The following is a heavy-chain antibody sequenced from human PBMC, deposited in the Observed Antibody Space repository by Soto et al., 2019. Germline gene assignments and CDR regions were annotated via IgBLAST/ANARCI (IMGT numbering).Heavy chain of an antibody. V-gene: IGHV3-23*01. Sequence: PGGSLRLSCAASGFTFSSYNMHLVRQSPGKGLEWVSTISASGGGTYYADSVKGRFTISRDNSKKSLFLRMNSLRAEDTAVYYCAKVGPPAYYFDYWGQGTLVTLSS. CDR1: GFTFSSYN. D-gene: IGHD1-26*01. CDR3: AKVGPPAYYFDY. CDR2: ISASGGGT. J-gene: IGHJ4*02.